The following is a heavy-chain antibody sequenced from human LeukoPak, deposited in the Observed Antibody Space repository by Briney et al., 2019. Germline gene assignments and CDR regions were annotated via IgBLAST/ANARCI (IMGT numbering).Heavy chain of an antibody. V-gene: IGHV3-23*01. D-gene: IGHD3-3*01. Sequence: GGSLRLSCAASGFTFSSYAMSWVRQAPGKGLEWVSGITGSGGSTYYADSVKGRFTISRDNAKNSLYLQMNSLRAEDTAVYYCARATSDFWSGYYDFYFDYWGQGTLVTVSS. CDR1: GFTFSSYA. CDR3: ARATSDFWSGYYDFYFDY. J-gene: IGHJ4*02. CDR2: ITGSGGST.